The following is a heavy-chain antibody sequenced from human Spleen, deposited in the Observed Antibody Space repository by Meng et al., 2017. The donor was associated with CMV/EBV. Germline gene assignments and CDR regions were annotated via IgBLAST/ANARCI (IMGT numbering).Heavy chain of an antibody. CDR3: ARDREDSSGYDY. CDR2: TYYRSKWYK. D-gene: IGHD3-22*01. V-gene: IGHV6-1*02. J-gene: IGHJ4*02. Sequence: VPLQQSGQGLVTPPQALSLTCAISWARVSSNSAAWNWIRQYPPEGLEWLGRTYYRSKWYKDYAVSVKSRRTINPDTSKNQFSLQRNAVTPEDTAVYYCARDREDSSGYDYWGQGTLVTVSS. CDR1: WARVSSNSAA.